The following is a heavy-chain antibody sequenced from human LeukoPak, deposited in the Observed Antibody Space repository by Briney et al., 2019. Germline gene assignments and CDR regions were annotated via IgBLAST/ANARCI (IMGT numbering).Heavy chain of an antibody. D-gene: IGHD2-2*02. CDR3: ARASRYCSSTSCHTFDY. CDR2: ISYDGSNK. V-gene: IGHV3-30*03. J-gene: IGHJ4*02. CDR1: GFTFSSYG. Sequence: GGSLRLSCAASGFTFSSYGMHWVRQAPGKGLEWVAVISYDGSNKYYADSVKGRFTISRDNSKNTLYLQMNSLRAEDTAVYYCARASRYCSSTSCHTFDYWGQGTLVTVSS.